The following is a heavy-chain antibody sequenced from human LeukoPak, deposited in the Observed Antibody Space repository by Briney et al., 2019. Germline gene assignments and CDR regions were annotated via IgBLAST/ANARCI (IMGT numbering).Heavy chain of an antibody. D-gene: IGHD6-19*01. CDR3: AKDEIAVAGTELDY. V-gene: IGHV3-43*02. CDR1: GFTFYDYA. Sequence: GGSLRLSCAASGFTFYDYAMHWVRQAPGKGLEWVSLISGDGGSTYYADFVKGRFTISRDNSKNSLYLQMNSLRTEDTALYYCAKDEIAVAGTELDYWGQGTLVTVSS. CDR2: ISGDGGST. J-gene: IGHJ4*02.